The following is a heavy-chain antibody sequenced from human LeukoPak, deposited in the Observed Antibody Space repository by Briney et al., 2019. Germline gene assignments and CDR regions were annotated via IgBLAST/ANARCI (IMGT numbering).Heavy chain of an antibody. CDR2: IRYDGSNK. D-gene: IGHD6-19*01. V-gene: IGHV3-30*02. J-gene: IGHJ4*02. CDR1: GFTFSSYA. CDR3: AKDLWGSGWYYFDY. Sequence: GGSLRLSCAASGFTFSSYAMSWVRQAPGKGLEWVAFIRYDGSNKYYADSVKGRFTISRDNSKNTLYLQMNSLRAEDTAVYYCAKDLWGSGWYYFDYWGQGTLVTVSS.